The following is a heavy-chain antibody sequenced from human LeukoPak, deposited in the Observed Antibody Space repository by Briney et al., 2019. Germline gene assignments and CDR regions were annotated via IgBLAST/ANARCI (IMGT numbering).Heavy chain of an antibody. Sequence: EGSLRLSCAASGFTFSSYWMHWVRQVPGKGLVWVARINPGGSSITYADSVKGRFTISRDNAKNTLYLQMDSLRAEDAGVYYCARSNQADDYWGQGTLVTVSS. J-gene: IGHJ4*02. D-gene: IGHD1-14*01. CDR1: GFTFSSYW. CDR3: ARSNQADDY. V-gene: IGHV3-74*01. CDR2: INPGGSSI.